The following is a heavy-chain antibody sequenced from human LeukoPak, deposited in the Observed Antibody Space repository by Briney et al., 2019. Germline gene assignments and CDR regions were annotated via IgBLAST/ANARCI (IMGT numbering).Heavy chain of an antibody. CDR3: ARWTDWYFDL. CDR1: GFTFSSYS. Sequence: SGGSLRLSCAASGFTFSSYSMNWVRQAPGKGLEWVSSISSSSSYIYYADSVKGRYTISRDNAKNLLYLQMNSLRAEDTAVYYCARWTDWYFDLWGRGTLVTVSS. J-gene: IGHJ2*01. V-gene: IGHV3-21*01. D-gene: IGHD3/OR15-3a*01. CDR2: ISSSSSYI.